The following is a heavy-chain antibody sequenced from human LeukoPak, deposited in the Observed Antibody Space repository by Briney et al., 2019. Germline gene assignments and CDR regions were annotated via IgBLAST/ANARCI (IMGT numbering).Heavy chain of an antibody. D-gene: IGHD5-18*01. CDR2: IIPILGIA. J-gene: IGHJ6*02. Sequence: ASVKVSCKASGGTFSSYAISWVRQAPGQGLEWMGRIIPILGIANYAQKFQGRVTITADKSTSTAYMELSSLRSEDTAVYYCARDTVDTVMVVSMDVWGQGTTVTVPS. CDR3: ARDTVDTVMVVSMDV. V-gene: IGHV1-69*04. CDR1: GGTFSSYA.